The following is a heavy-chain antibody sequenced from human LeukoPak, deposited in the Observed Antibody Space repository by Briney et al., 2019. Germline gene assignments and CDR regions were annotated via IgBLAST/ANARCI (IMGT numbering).Heavy chain of an antibody. D-gene: IGHD2-2*01. CDR2: MNPNSGNT. J-gene: IGHJ4*02. Sequence: ASVKVSCKASGYTFTSYDINWVRQATGQGVEWMGWMNPNSGNTGYAQKFQGRVTMTRNTSISTAYMELSSLRSEDTAVYYCARVQCTRNHSLKYWGQGTLVTVSS. V-gene: IGHV1-8*01. CDR1: GYTFTSYD. CDR3: ARVQCTRNHSLKY.